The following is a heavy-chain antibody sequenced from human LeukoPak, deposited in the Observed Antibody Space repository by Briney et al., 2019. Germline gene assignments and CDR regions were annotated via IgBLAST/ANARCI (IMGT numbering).Heavy chain of an antibody. CDR2: IIPIFGTA. CDR1: GGTFSSYA. V-gene: IGHV1-69*01. D-gene: IGHD3-22*01. CDR3: ARDLLGAYYDSSGSRLDY. J-gene: IGHJ4*02. Sequence: ASVKVSCKASGGTFSSYAISWVRQAPGQGLEWMGGIIPIFGTANYAQKFQGRVTITADESTSTAYMELSSLRSEDTAVYYCARDLLGAYYDSSGSRLDYWGQGTLVTVSS.